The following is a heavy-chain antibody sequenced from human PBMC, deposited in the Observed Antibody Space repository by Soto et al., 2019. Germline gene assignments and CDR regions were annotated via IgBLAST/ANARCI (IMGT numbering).Heavy chain of an antibody. CDR2: ISYDGSNK. CDR3: AKDGSHYHVSSGYYYADY. D-gene: IGHD3-22*01. Sequence: GGSLRLSCAASGFTFSSCGMHWVRQAPGKGLERVAVISYDGSNKYYADSVKGRFTISRDNSKNTLYLQMNSLRAEDTTVYYCAKDGSHYHVSSGYYYADYWGQGTLVTVSS. V-gene: IGHV3-30*18. CDR1: GFTFSSCG. J-gene: IGHJ4*02.